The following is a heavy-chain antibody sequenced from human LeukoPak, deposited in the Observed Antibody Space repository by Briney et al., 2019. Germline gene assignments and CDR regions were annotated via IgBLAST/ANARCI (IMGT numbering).Heavy chain of an antibody. D-gene: IGHD3-3*01. V-gene: IGHV1-46*01. CDR1: GYTFTSYY. J-gene: IGHJ6*02. Sequence: ASVKVSCKASGYTFTSYYMHWVRQAPGQGLEWMGIINPSGGSTNYAQKFQGRVTITADKSTSTAYMELSSLRSEDTAVYYCARDDTPPRYYDFWSGYYPAYYYYGMDVWGQGTTVTVSS. CDR3: ARDDTPPRYYDFWSGYYPAYYYYGMDV. CDR2: INPSGGST.